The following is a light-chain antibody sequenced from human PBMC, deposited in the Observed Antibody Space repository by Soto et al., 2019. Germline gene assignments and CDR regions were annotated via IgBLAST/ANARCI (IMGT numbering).Light chain of an antibody. Sequence: DIQLTQSPSSLSASVGDRVSISCQANEDTNNNLNWYHQKPGKAPRLVIYDTSTLEIGVPSRFGGSRSGTEFTFTITGLQPEDVGTYYCQQYNEVPYTFGQGTKVEMK. CDR3: QQYNEVPYT. V-gene: IGKV1-33*01. CDR1: EDTNNN. J-gene: IGKJ2*01. CDR2: DTS.